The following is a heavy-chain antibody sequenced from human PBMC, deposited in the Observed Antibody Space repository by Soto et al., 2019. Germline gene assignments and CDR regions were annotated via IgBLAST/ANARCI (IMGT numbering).Heavy chain of an antibody. CDR3: GRTYYYASGTYYIPDY. D-gene: IGHD3-10*01. Sequence: GESLKISCKASGYTFDTYWIGWVRQMPGKGLEWMGIIFPRDSDTRYSPSFQGQVTISADKSISTAYLQWSSLEASDTAIYYCGRTYYYASGTYYIPDYWGPGTLVTVSS. V-gene: IGHV5-51*01. CDR2: IFPRDSDT. J-gene: IGHJ4*02. CDR1: GYTFDTYW.